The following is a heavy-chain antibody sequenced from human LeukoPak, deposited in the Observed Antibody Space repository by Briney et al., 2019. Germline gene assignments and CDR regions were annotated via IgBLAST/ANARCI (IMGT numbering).Heavy chain of an antibody. CDR2: VYYSGST. CDR1: GSSISSFY. D-gene: IGHD6-19*01. V-gene: IGHV4-59*01. Sequence: SETLSLTCTVSGSSISSFYWSWIRQPPGKGLEWMGYVYYSGSTNYSPSLKSRVTISLDTSKNQFSLKLSSVTAADTAIYYCARGRHPNSALASGWYFDYWGQGTLVTVSS. J-gene: IGHJ4*02. CDR3: ARGRHPNSALASGWYFDY.